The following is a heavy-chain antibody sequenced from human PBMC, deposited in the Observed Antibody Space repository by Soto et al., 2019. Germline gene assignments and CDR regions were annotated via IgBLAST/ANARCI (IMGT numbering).Heavy chain of an antibody. Sequence: GGSLRLSCAASGFSFSTYNMNWVRQAPGRGLEWVSYISSRSSTIYHADSVKGRFTVSRDNDRSSLYLQMNSLRVEDSGVYYCARIGTVLTPDDSWGQGTLVTVSS. J-gene: IGHJ4*02. V-gene: IGHV3-48*04. CDR3: ARIGTVLTPDDS. CDR1: GFSFSTYN. CDR2: ISSRSSTI. D-gene: IGHD2-21*02.